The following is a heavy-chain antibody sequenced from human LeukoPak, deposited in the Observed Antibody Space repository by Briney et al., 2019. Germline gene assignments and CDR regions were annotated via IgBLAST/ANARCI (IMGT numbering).Heavy chain of an antibody. V-gene: IGHV4-4*02. J-gene: IGHJ5*02. D-gene: IGHD3-10*01. Sequence: SETLSLTCAVSGGSISSSNWWSWVRQPPGKGLEWIGEIYHSGSTNYNPSLKSRVTISVDKSKNQFSLKLSSVTAADTAVYYCAKLYGSGSYYLPPNWFDPWGQGTLVTVSS. CDR2: IYHSGST. CDR3: AKLYGSGSYYLPPNWFDP. CDR1: GGSISSSNW.